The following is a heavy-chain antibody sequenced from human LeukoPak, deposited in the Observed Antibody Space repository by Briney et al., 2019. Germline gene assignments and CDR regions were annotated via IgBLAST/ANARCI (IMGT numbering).Heavy chain of an antibody. CDR2: IWYDGSNK. D-gene: IGHD4-17*01. Sequence: PGGSLRLSCAASGFTFSSYGMHWVRQAPGKGLEWVAVIWYDGSNKYYADSVKGRFTISRDNSKNTLYLQMNSLRAEDTAVYYCAREGNDYGWFDPWGQGTLVTVSS. V-gene: IGHV3-33*01. CDR1: GFTFSSYG. CDR3: AREGNDYGWFDP. J-gene: IGHJ5*02.